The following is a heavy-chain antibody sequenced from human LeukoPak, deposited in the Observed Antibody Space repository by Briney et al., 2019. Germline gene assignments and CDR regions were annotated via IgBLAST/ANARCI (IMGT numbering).Heavy chain of an antibody. D-gene: IGHD3-22*01. CDR2: VTGSGGST. J-gene: IGHJ4*02. CDR3: ARIYDDSGTDY. Sequence: GGSLRLSCAASGFTFSSYAMTWVRQAPGKGLEWVSPVTGSGGSTCYADSVKGRFTISRDNSKNTLYLQMNSLRAEDTAVYYCARIYDDSGTDYWGQGTLVTVSS. V-gene: IGHV3-23*01. CDR1: GFTFSSYA.